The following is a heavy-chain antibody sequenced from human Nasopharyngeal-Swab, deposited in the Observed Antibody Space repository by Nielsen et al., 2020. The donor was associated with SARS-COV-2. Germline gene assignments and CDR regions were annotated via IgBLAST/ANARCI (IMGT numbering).Heavy chain of an antibody. J-gene: IGHJ2*01. CDR3: ARERASWTVAGGYFDL. D-gene: IGHD4-23*01. V-gene: IGHV4-31*03. Sequence: TLSLTCTVSGGSISSGGYYWSWIRQHPGKGLEWIGYIYYSGSTYYNPSLKSRVTISVDTSKNQFSLKLNSVTAADTAVHYCARERASWTVAGGYFDLWGRGTLVTVSS. CDR2: IYYSGST. CDR1: GGSISSGGYY.